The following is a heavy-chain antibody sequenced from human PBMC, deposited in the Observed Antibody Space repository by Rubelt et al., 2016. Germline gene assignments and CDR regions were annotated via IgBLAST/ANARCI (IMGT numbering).Heavy chain of an antibody. Sequence: QVQLVQSGAEVKKPGASVKVSCKASGYTFTGYYMHWVRQAPGQGLAWMGWINPNRGGTNYAQKFQGRGTMPRDTSISTAYMGLSRLGSDDTAVYYCARFAIGGHSSGYLFDYWGQGTLVTVSS. J-gene: IGHJ4*02. V-gene: IGHV1-2*02. CDR2: INPNRGGT. CDR1: GYTFTGYY. CDR3: ARFAIGGHSSGYLFDY. D-gene: IGHD3-22*01.